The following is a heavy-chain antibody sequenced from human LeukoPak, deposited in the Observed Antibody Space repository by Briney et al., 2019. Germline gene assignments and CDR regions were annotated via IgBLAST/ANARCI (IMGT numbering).Heavy chain of an antibody. J-gene: IGHJ4*02. CDR2: ISGSSSNT. CDR1: GFTFSDFY. V-gene: IGHV3-11*03. D-gene: IGHD2-15*01. Sequence: GGSLRLSGAASGFTFSDFYMSWIRQAPGKGLESVSYISGSSSNTNYADSVKGRFTISRDNAKNSLYLQMNSLRAEDTAVYYCTRHPAEGDYWGQGTLVTVSS. CDR3: TRHPAEGDY.